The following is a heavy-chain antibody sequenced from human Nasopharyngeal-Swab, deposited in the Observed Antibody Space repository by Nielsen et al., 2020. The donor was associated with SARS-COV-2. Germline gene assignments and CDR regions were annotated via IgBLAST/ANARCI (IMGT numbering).Heavy chain of an antibody. CDR1: GFTFSTYS. Sequence: GESLKISCEGSGFTFSTYSMHWVRQAPGKGLEWVAFIWYDGSEKYYVDSVKGRFTISRDNSKNTLYLQMNSLRAEDTAVYYCARDPPFSGWTLESWGQGTLVTVSS. CDR3: ARDPPFSGWTLES. CDR2: IWYDGSEK. J-gene: IGHJ4*02. V-gene: IGHV3-33*08. D-gene: IGHD6-25*01.